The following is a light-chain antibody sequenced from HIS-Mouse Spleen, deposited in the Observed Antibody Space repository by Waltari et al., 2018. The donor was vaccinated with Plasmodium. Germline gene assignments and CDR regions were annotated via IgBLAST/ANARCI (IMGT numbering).Light chain of an antibody. CDR3: CSYAGSYTYV. V-gene: IGLV2-11*01. J-gene: IGLJ1*01. CDR2: DVS. Sequence: QSALTQPRSVSGSPGQSVTISCTGTSSDVGGYHYVSWYQQHPGKAPKLMIYDVSKRPSGFPDRVSGSKSGNTASLTISGLQAEDEADYYCCSYAGSYTYVFGTGTKVTVL. CDR1: SSDVGGYHY.